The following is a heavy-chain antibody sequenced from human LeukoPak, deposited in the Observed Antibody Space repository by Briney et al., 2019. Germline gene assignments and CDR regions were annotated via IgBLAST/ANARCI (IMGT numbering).Heavy chain of an antibody. D-gene: IGHD2-8*02. CDR1: GFTFSSYA. J-gene: IGHJ4*02. CDR2: ISYDGSNK. V-gene: IGHV3-30-3*01. Sequence: PGRSLRLSCAASGFTFSSYAMHWVRQAPGKGLEWVAVISYDGSNKYYADSVKGRFTIFRDYSKNTLYLQMNSLRAEDTAVYYCAREEGLVLDYWGQGTLVTVSS. CDR3: AREEGLVLDY.